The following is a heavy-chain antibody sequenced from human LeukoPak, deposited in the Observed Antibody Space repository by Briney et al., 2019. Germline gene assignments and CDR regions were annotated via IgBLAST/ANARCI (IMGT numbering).Heavy chain of an antibody. Sequence: GGSLRLSCAASGFTFDDYAMHWVRHAPGKGLEWVSGISWNSGSIGYADSVKGRFTISRDNAKNSLYLQMNSLRAEDTAVYYCAKDRVAGTFDYWGQGTLVTVSS. J-gene: IGHJ4*02. CDR3: AKDRVAGTFDY. CDR1: GFTFDDYA. V-gene: IGHV3-9*01. CDR2: ISWNSGSI. D-gene: IGHD6-19*01.